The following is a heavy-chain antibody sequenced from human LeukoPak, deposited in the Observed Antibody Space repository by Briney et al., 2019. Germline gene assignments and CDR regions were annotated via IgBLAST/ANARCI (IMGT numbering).Heavy chain of an antibody. CDR2: IIPLFGTA. CDR3: EGKNCSGGSCYSGAFRARSGYYMDV. D-gene: IGHD2-15*01. J-gene: IGHJ6*03. CDR1: GGTFIIYA. V-gene: IGHV1-69*05. Sequence: RASVKVSCKASGGTFIIYAISWVRHAPGQGLEWMGRIIPLFGTANYAQKFQGRVTITTDESTSTAYMDQSSLRSEDTAVYYCEGKNCSGGSCYSGAFRARSGYYMDVWGKGTTVTVSS.